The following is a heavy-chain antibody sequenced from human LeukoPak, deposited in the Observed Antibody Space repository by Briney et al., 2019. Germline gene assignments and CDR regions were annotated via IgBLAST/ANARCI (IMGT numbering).Heavy chain of an antibody. Sequence: SETLSLTCTVSGGSISSYYWSWIRQPPGEGLEWIGYIYYSGSTNYNPSLKSRVTISVDTSKNQFSLKLSSVTAADTAVYYCARHPMIAHFDYWGQGTLVTVSS. CDR3: ARHPMIAHFDY. D-gene: IGHD3-22*01. J-gene: IGHJ4*02. CDR2: IYYSGST. CDR1: GGSISSYY. V-gene: IGHV4-59*08.